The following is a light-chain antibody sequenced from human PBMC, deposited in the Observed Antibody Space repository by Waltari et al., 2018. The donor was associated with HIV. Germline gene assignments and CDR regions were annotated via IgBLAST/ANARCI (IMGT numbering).Light chain of an antibody. J-gene: IGKJ1*01. CDR2: GAS. Sequence: EIVLTQSPGTLSLSPGERATLSCKASQSVWSNQLAWYQQKPGQAPRLLIYGASNRDTGIPDRISGSGSGTNFTLTISRLEPEDFAVYYCQQYDTSPRTFGQGTEVEIK. CDR3: QQYDTSPRT. V-gene: IGKV3-20*01. CDR1: QSVWSNQ.